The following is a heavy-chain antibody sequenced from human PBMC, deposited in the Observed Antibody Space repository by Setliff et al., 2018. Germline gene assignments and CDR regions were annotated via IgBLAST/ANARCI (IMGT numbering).Heavy chain of an antibody. D-gene: IGHD1-26*01. J-gene: IGHJ3*02. CDR3: ARDASASDGRNAFDI. CDR1: GGSISDNGYF. V-gene: IGHV4-39*07. Sequence: PSETLSLTCTVPGGSISDNGYFWGWVRQPPGKGLEWIGNIYFGGNTYFNPSFKSRVTMSIDTSNSRFSLKLSSVTAADTAIYYCARDASASDGRNAFDIWGQGTMVTVSS. CDR2: IYFGGNT.